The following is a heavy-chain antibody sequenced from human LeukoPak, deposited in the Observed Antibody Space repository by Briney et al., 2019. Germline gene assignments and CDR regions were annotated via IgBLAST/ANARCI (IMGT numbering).Heavy chain of an antibody. CDR3: ARVPNWNYYYYYMDV. CDR2: ISAYNGNT. CDR1: GYTFTGYY. Sequence: ASVKVSCKASGYTFTGYYMHWVRQAPGQGLEWMGWISAYNGNTNYAQKLQGRVTMTTDTSTSTAYMELRSLRSDDTAVYYCARVPNWNYYYYYMDVWGKGTTVTISS. V-gene: IGHV1-18*04. D-gene: IGHD1-20*01. J-gene: IGHJ6*03.